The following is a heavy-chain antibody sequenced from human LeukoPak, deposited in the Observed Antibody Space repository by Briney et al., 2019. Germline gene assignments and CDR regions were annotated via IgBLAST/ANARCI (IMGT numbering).Heavy chain of an antibody. J-gene: IGHJ4*02. V-gene: IGHV5-51*01. CDR1: GYSFNNYW. Sequence: GESLKISCKPSGYSFNNYWIGWVRQVPGKGLEWVGLIYPGDSDTRCSPSFQGQVTISADKSISTAYLQWSSLKASDSAMYYCARHFSGGSQYHFDYWGQGTLVTVSS. D-gene: IGHD3-10*01. CDR2: IYPGDSDT. CDR3: ARHFSGGSQYHFDY.